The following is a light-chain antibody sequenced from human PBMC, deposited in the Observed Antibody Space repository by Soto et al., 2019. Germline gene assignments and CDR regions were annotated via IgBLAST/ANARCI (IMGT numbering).Light chain of an antibody. CDR2: GNS. CDR1: SSNIGAGYD. Sequence: QSVLTQPPSVSGAPGQRVTISCTGSSSNIGAGYDVHWYQQLPGTAPKLLIYGNSNRPSGVPDRFSGSKSGTSASLAITVLQAEDEAHYYCQSYDSSLSGVVFGGGTKLTV. V-gene: IGLV1-40*01. CDR3: QSYDSSLSGVV. J-gene: IGLJ2*01.